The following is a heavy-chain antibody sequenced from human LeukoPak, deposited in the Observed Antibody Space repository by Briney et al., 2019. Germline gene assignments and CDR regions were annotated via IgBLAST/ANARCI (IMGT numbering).Heavy chain of an antibody. CDR1: GFTFSRYA. J-gene: IGHJ4*02. CDR3: ARDETYYDFWSGYYTPLFFDY. CDR2: ISGSGGST. Sequence: GGSLRLSCAASGFTFSRYAMSWVRQAPGKGLEWVSAISGSGGSTYYADSVKGRFTISRDNAKNSLYLQMNSLRAEDTAVYYCARDETYYDFWSGYYTPLFFDYWGQGTLVTVSS. V-gene: IGHV3-23*01. D-gene: IGHD3-3*01.